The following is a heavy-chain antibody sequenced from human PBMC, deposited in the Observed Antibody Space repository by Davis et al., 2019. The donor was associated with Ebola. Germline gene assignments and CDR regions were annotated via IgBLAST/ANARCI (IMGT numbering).Heavy chain of an antibody. Sequence: GGSLRLSCADSVITFSSYAMTWVRQAPGKGLEWVSAISGSGGNTYYADSVKGRFTISRDNARKTLHLQMNSLRAEDTAVYYCARGTVTTRYYGMDVWGQGTTVTVSS. J-gene: IGHJ6*02. V-gene: IGHV3-23*01. CDR1: VITFSSYA. D-gene: IGHD4-17*01. CDR3: ARGTVTTRYYGMDV. CDR2: ISGSGGNT.